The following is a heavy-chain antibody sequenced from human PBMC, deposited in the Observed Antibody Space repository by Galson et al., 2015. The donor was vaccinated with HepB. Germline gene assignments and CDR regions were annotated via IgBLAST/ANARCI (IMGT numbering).Heavy chain of an antibody. CDR1: GFTFSIYG. J-gene: IGHJ4*02. Sequence: SLRLSCAASGFTFSIYGLHWVRQAPGKGLEWVALVSHDGSYKSYAESVKGRFTSFRDNSKGTLYLQMNSLRPEDTAVYYCAKDPAGRFVVNYRGYYFDDWGQGTLVTVSS. CDR3: AKDPAGRFVVNYRGYYFDD. V-gene: IGHV3-30*18. CDR2: VSHDGSYK. D-gene: IGHD1-7*01.